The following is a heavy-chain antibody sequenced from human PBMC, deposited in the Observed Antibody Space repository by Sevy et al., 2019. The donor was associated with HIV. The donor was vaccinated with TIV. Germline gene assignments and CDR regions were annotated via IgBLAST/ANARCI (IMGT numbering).Heavy chain of an antibody. CDR1: GFTFSNAW. CDR2: IYSGGST. D-gene: IGHD2-15*01. J-gene: IGHJ4*02. Sequence: GGSLRLSCAASGFTFSNAWMNWVRQAPGKGLEWVSVIYSGGSTYYADSVKGRFTISRDNSKNTLYLQMNSLRAEDTAVYYCARALGAPLLFFDYWGQGTLVTVSS. CDR3: ARALGAPLLFFDY. V-gene: IGHV3-66*01.